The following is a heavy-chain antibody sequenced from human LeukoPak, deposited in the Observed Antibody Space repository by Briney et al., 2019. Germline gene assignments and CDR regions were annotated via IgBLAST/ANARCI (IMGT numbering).Heavy chain of an antibody. CDR1: GGSFSGYY. J-gene: IGHJ5*02. CDR2: INHSGST. Sequence: PSETLSLTCAVYGGSFSGYYWSWIRQSPGKGLEWIGEINHSGSTNYNPSLKSRVTISVDTSKNQFSLKLNSVTAADTAVCYCARGGIGVVPAAGNNWFDPWGQGTLVTVSS. V-gene: IGHV4-34*01. CDR3: ARGGIGVVPAAGNNWFDP. D-gene: IGHD2-2*01.